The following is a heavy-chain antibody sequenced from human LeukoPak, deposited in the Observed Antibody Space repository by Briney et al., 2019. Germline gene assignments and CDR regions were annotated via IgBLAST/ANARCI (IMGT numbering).Heavy chain of an antibody. J-gene: IGHJ3*02. Sequence: ASVKVSCKASGDTFTSYYMHWVRHAPGQGLEWMGIIKPSGGSKSYAKKFKGRVTMTRDTSTSTVYMELSSLRSEDTAVYYCARRGKNYYDSSSEEAFDIWGQGTMVTVSS. CDR1: GDTFTSYY. CDR2: IKPSGGSK. D-gene: IGHD3-22*01. CDR3: ARRGKNYYDSSSEEAFDI. V-gene: IGHV1-46*01.